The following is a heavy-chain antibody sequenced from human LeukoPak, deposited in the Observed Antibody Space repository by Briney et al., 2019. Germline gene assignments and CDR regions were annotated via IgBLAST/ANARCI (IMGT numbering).Heavy chain of an antibody. CDR3: AKSSGNYLNYYYYMDV. CDR2: ISSSSSTI. CDR1: RFTFSIFA. V-gene: IGHV3-48*04. Sequence: GGSLRLSCAASRFTFSIFAMNWVRQAPGKGLEWLPYISSSSSTIYYADSVKGRFTISRDNAKNSLYLQMNSLRAEDTALYYCAKSSGNYLNYYYYMDVWGKGTTVTISS. J-gene: IGHJ6*03. D-gene: IGHD3-10*01.